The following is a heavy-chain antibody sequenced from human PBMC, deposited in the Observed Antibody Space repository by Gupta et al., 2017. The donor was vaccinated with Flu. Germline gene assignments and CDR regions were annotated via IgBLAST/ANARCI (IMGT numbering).Heavy chain of an antibody. V-gene: IGHV3-33*01. CDR1: GFPFSSYG. CDR3: ARGAVATFEYYYYGMDV. CDR2: IWYDGINK. D-gene: IGHD5-12*01. J-gene: IGHJ6*02. Sequence: QVQLVESGGGVAQPGRSLGLSCAASGFPFSSYGLHWVRKAPGKGLEWVAVIWYDGINKYYADSVKGRFTISRDNSKNTRYLQMNSLRAEDTAVYYCARGAVATFEYYYYGMDVWGQGTTVTVSS.